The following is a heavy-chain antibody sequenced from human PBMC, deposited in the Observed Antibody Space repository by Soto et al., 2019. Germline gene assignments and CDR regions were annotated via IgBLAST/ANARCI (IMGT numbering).Heavy chain of an antibody. CDR2: INPSGGTT. V-gene: IGHV1-46*01. J-gene: IGHJ4*01. Sequence: GASVKVSCKASGYTFSNYYMNWVRQAPGQGLEWMGIINPSGGTTNYAQKFQGRVSMTRDTSTNTVYMHLSSLRSEDTAVYYCARGVGINTVMDPSFAYWG. CDR1: GYTFSNYY. CDR3: ARGVGINTVMDPSFAY. D-gene: IGHD3-22*01.